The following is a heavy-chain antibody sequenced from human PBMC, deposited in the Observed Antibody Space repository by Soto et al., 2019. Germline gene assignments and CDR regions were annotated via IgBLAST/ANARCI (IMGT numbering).Heavy chain of an antibody. D-gene: IGHD3-10*01. J-gene: IGHJ6*02. V-gene: IGHV2-5*02. Sequence: QITLKESGPTLVKPTQTLTLTCTFSGFSLSTSGVGVGWIRQPPGKALEWLALIYWDDDKRYSPSLKSRLTITKDTSKNQVVLTMTNMDPVDTATHYCAHRGTLLWFSGMDVWGQGTTVTVSS. CDR2: IYWDDDK. CDR3: AHRGTLLWFSGMDV. CDR1: GFSLSTSGVG.